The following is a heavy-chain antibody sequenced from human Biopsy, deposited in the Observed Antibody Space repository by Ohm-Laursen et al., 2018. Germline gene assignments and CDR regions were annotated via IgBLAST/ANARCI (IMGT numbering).Heavy chain of an antibody. Sequence: ASVKVSCNGSGYIFTSFGVSWVRQAPGHGLEWMGWVSTYNGNTEYEQKFQGRVTMTTDTSANTAYMELRSLRSDDTAVYFCARVREGGLFDYWGQGILVTVSS. D-gene: IGHD3-16*01. J-gene: IGHJ4*02. CDR3: ARVREGGLFDY. V-gene: IGHV1-18*01. CDR2: VSTYNGNT. CDR1: GYIFTSFG.